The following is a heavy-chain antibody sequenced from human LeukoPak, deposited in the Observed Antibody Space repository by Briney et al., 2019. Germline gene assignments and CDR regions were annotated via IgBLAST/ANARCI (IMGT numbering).Heavy chain of an antibody. D-gene: IGHD3-3*01. J-gene: IGHJ4*02. CDR1: GFTFSDYY. CDR3: ARGRGLGVVSPYFDY. CDR2: IYGDGRT. Sequence: PGGSLRLSCAASGFTFSDYYIIWVRQAPGNGLERVSVIYGDGRTSHSASVRGRFTISRDNSKNIVSLQMNNLRAEDTAVYYCARGRGLGVVSPYFDYWGQGTLVTVSS. V-gene: IGHV3-53*01.